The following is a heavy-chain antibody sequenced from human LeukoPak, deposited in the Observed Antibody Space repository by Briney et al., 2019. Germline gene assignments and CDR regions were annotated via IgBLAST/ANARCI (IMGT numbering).Heavy chain of an antibody. CDR3: ARKLAVAGHTIHY. Sequence: KTSETLPPTCAVSGYSISSGYYWGWIRQPPGKGLEWIATIYYDGSTYYNPSLKSRVTISVDTSKNQFSLKLSSVTAADTAVYYCARKLAVAGHTIHYWGQGTLVTVSS. J-gene: IGHJ4*02. D-gene: IGHD6-19*01. V-gene: IGHV4-38-2*01. CDR2: IYYDGST. CDR1: GYSISSGYY.